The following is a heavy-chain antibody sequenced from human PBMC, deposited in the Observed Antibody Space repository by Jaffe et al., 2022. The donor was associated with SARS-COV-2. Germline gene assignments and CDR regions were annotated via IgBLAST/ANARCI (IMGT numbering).Heavy chain of an antibody. D-gene: IGHD3-10*01. V-gene: IGHV4-34*01. CDR3: ARGKDTMVRGVIIAPYMDV. J-gene: IGHJ6*03. CDR1: GGSFSGYY. CDR2: INHSGST. Sequence: QVQLQQWGAGLLKPSETLSLTCAVYGGSFSGYYWSWIRQPPGKGLEWIGEINHSGSTNYNPSLKSRVTISVDTSKNQFSLKLSSVTAADTAVYYCARGKDTMVRGVIIAPYMDVWGKGTTVTVSS.